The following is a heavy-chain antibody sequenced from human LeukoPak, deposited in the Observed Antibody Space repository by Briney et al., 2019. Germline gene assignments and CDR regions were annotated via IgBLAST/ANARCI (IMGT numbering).Heavy chain of an antibody. J-gene: IGHJ4*02. CDR3: ARLRGSGSYYTADFDY. V-gene: IGHV5-51*01. CDR2: IYPGDSDT. CDR1: GYSFTSYW. D-gene: IGHD3-10*01. Sequence: GESLKISCKGSGYSFTSYWICWVRQMPGKGLGWMGIIYPGDSDTRYSPSFQGQVTISADKSISTAYLQWGSLKASDTAMYYCARLRGSGSYYTADFDYWGQGTLVTVSS.